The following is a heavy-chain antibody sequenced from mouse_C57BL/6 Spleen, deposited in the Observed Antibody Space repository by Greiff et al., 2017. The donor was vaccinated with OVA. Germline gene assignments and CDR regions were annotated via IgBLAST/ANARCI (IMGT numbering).Heavy chain of an antibody. V-gene: IGHV14-2*01. CDR2: IDPEDGET. CDR1: GFNIKDYY. D-gene: IGHD1-1*01. J-gene: IGHJ4*01. Sequence: EVKLVESGAELVKPGASVKLSCTASGFNIKDYYMHWVKQRTEQGLEWIGRIDPEDGETKYAPKFQGKATITADTSSNTAYLQLSSLTSEDTAVYYCASRTTVVSRAMDYWGQGTSVTVSS. CDR3: ASRTTVVSRAMDY.